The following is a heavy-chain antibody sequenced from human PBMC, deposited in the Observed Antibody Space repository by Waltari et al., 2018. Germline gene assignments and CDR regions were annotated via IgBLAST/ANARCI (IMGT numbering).Heavy chain of an antibody. CDR1: GGTFSSYA. Sequence: QVQLVQSGAEVKKPGSSVKVSCKASGGTFSSYAISWVRQAPGQGLEWMGGIIPILGIANYAKKFQGRVTITADESTSTAYMELSSLRSEDTAVYYCAPTPSSSWYENWFDPWGQGTLVTVSS. D-gene: IGHD6-13*01. V-gene: IGHV1-69*04. CDR3: APTPSSSWYENWFDP. J-gene: IGHJ5*02. CDR2: IIPILGIA.